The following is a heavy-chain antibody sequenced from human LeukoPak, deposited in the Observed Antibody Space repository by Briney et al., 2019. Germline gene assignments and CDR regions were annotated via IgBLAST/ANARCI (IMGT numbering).Heavy chain of an antibody. CDR1: GGSISSYY. D-gene: IGHD3-10*01. CDR2: IYYSGST. V-gene: IGHV4-59*01. CDR3: ARGGYCGSGNDFRFDP. Sequence: PSETLSLTCTVSGGSISSYYWSWIRQPPGKGLEWIGYIYYSGSTNCKPSLKSRVTISVDTSKNQFSLKLSSVTAADTAVYYCARGGYCGSGNDFRFDPWGQGTLVTVSS. J-gene: IGHJ5*02.